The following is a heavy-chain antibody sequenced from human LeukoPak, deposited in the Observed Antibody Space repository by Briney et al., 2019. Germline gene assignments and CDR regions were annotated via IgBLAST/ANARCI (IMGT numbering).Heavy chain of an antibody. CDR2: INHSGST. V-gene: IGHV4-34*01. J-gene: IGHJ5*02. Sequence: SETLSLTCAVYGGSFSGYYWSWIRQPPGKGLEWIGEINHSGSTNYNPSLKSRVTISIDTSKNQFSLKLSSVTAADTAVYYCARGTLRYFDWSPGGWFDPWGQGTLVTVSS. CDR3: ARGTLRYFDWSPGGWFDP. CDR1: GGSFSGYY. D-gene: IGHD3-9*01.